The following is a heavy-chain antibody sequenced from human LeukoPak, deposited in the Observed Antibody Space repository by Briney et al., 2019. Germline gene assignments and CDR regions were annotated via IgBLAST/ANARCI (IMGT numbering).Heavy chain of an antibody. J-gene: IGHJ6*03. CDR3: ERDGKAAAYYYYMDV. CDR2: IYYSGST. D-gene: IGHD6-13*01. CDR1: GGSISSYY. V-gene: IGHV4-59*01. Sequence: PSETLSLTCTVSGGSISSYYWSWIRQPPGKGLGWMGDIYYSGSTNYNRSLKSRVTISVPTSKNQFSLKLSSVTAADTAVYSCERDGKAAAYYYYMDVWGKGTTVTVSS.